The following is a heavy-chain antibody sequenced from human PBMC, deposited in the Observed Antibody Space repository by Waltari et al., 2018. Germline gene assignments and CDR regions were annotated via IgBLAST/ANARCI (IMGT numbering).Heavy chain of an antibody. Sequence: EVQLVESGGGLVQPGGSLRLSCAASGFTVSSNYMSWVRQAPGKGLEWVSVIYSGGSTYYADSLKGRFTISRDNSKNTLDLQMNSLRAEDTAVYYCARAPLETYPRDYYYGMAVWGHGTTVTVSS. CDR3: ARAPLETYPRDYYYGMAV. D-gene: IGHD1-1*01. CDR1: GFTVSSNY. J-gene: IGHJ6*02. CDR2: IYSGGST. V-gene: IGHV3-66*02.